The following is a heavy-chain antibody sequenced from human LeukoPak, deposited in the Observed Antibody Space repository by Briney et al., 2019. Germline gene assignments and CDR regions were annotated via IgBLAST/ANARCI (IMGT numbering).Heavy chain of an antibody. CDR1: GFTFSSYA. CDR2: ISYDGSNK. D-gene: IGHD6-13*01. Sequence: GRSLRLSCAASGFTFSSYAMHWVRQAPGKGLEWVAVISYDGSNKYYADSVKGRFTISRDNSKNTLYLQMNSLRAEDTAVYYCRGFGTADAQIAAAGYFDYWGQGTLVTVSS. CDR3: RGFGTADAQIAAAGYFDY. V-gene: IGHV3-30*04. J-gene: IGHJ4*02.